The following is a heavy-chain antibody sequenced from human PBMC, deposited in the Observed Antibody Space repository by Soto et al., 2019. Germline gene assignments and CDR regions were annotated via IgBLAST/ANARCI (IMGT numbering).Heavy chain of an antibody. Sequence: SRTLSLPCGISGDSVSSNSAAWNWLRQSPSRGLEWLGRTYYRSKWYNDYAVSVESRITINPDTSKNHFSLQLNFVTPEDTAVYFCARGEQYSGRIFDYWGQGTLVTVSS. V-gene: IGHV6-1*01. CDR3: ARGEQYSGRIFDY. D-gene: IGHD1-26*01. CDR2: TYYRSKWYN. CDR1: GDSVSSNSAA. J-gene: IGHJ4*02.